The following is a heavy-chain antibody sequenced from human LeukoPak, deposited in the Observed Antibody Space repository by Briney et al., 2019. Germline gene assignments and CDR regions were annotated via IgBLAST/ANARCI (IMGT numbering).Heavy chain of an antibody. Sequence: ASVKVSCKVSGYTLTELSMHWVRQAPGKGLEWMGGFDPEDGETIYAQKFQGRVTMTEDTSTDTAYMELSSLRSEDTAVYYCARGGLELRRRLAFDIWGQGTMVTVSS. D-gene: IGHD1-7*01. CDR3: ARGGLELRRRLAFDI. CDR1: GYTLTELS. V-gene: IGHV1-24*01. CDR2: FDPEDGET. J-gene: IGHJ3*02.